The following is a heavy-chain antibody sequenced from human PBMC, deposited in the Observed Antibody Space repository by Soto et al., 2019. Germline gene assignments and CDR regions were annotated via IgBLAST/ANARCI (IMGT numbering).Heavy chain of an antibody. CDR1: GGTFSSYT. D-gene: IGHD3-10*01. Sequence: QVQLVQSGAEVKKPGSSVKVSCKASGGTFSSYTISWVRQAPGQGLEWMGRIIPILGIANYAQKFQGRVTITADNSTSTAYMELSSLRSEDTAVYYCAIEEYYYGSGAFFDYWGQGTLVTVSS. V-gene: IGHV1-69*08. CDR3: AIEEYYYGSGAFFDY. J-gene: IGHJ4*02. CDR2: IIPILGIA.